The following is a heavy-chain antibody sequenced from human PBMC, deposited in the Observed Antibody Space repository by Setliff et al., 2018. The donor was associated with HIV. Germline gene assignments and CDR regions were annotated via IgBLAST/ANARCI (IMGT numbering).Heavy chain of an antibody. Sequence: SETLSLTCTVSGGSISSSSYYWGWIRQPPGKGLEWIGSIYYSGSTYYNPSLKSRVTTSVDTPKNQFSLKLNSVTAADTAVYYCAKTIGRYFDIFDNWGQGTLVTVSS. CDR3: AKTIGRYFDIFDN. D-gene: IGHD3-9*01. CDR2: IYYSGST. CDR1: GGSISSSSYY. J-gene: IGHJ4*02. V-gene: IGHV4-39*01.